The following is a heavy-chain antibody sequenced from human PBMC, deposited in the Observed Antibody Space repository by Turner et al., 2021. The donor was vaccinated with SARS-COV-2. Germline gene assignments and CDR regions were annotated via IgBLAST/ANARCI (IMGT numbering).Heavy chain of an antibody. D-gene: IGHD6-19*01. CDR2: ISGSGSPI. J-gene: IGHJ4*02. CDR1: GLPFSSCS. CDR3: AREEYSRGWSYFDY. Sequence: EVQLVESGGGLVQPGGSLRLSCAASGLPFSSCSMNWVRQAPGKGLEWVSYISGSGSPIYYADSVKGRFTISRDNAKNSLSLQMNSLRDEDTAVYYCAREEYSRGWSYFDYWGQGILVTVSS. V-gene: IGHV3-48*02.